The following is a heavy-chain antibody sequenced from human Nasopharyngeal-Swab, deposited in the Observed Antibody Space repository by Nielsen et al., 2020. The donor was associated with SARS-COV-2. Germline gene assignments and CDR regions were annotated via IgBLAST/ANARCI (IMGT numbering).Heavy chain of an antibody. D-gene: IGHD1-26*01. J-gene: IGHJ3*02. CDR1: GFTFGDYV. CDR2: IGSKTYGGAP. V-gene: IGHV3-49*01. Sequence: GGSLRLSCTTSGFTFGDYVMSWFRQAPGKGLEWVGFIGSKTYGGAPEYAASVKGRFTISRDGAESIAYLQMNSLETEDTGVYYCARSVGSFYGQGAFDIWGQGTMVTVSS. CDR3: ARSVGSFYGQGAFDI.